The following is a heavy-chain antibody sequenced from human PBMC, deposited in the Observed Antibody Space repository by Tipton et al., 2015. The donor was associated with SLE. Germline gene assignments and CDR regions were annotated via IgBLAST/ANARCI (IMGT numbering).Heavy chain of an antibody. V-gene: IGHV4-34*09. CDR2: IHHSGRT. CDR1: GGPFSDYS. CDR3: ARQHSGGATDT. D-gene: IGHD1-26*01. J-gene: IGHJ5*02. Sequence: TLSLTCAVYGGPFSDYSWNWVRQHPGAGLEWIGYIHHSGRTDYNPSLRSRVTISRDTSKNQFSLNVNSVTAADTAVYYCARQHSGGATDTWGQGTLVTVSS.